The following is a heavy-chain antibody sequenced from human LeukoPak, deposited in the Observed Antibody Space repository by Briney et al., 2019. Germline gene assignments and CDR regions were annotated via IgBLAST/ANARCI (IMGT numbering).Heavy chain of an antibody. CDR1: GFTFSRTW. CDR2: IIGSGGSI. D-gene: IGHD3-16*02. J-gene: IGHJ4*02. CDR3: AKHGDNVWGSFRFGFDS. V-gene: IGHV3-23*01. Sequence: GGSLRLSCAASGFTFSRTWMSWVRHPPGKGLEWVSLIIGSGGSIHYADSVRGRFTISRDNFKNTVFLQLSSLRPEDTAVYYCAKHGDNVWGSFRFGFDSWGQGTLVTVSS.